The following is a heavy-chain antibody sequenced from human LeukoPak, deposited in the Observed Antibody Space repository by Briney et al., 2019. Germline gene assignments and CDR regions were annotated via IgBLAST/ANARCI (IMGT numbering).Heavy chain of an antibody. D-gene: IGHD5-12*01. CDR2: INYSGST. Sequence: SETLSLTCAVYGGSFSGYYWSWIRQPPGKGLEWIGEINYSGSTNYNPSLKSRVTISVDTSKNQFSLKLSSVTAADTAVYYCARGGIVATIPRGALYYFDYWGQGTLVTVSS. CDR3: ARGGIVATIPRGALYYFDY. J-gene: IGHJ4*02. V-gene: IGHV4-34*01. CDR1: GGSFSGYY.